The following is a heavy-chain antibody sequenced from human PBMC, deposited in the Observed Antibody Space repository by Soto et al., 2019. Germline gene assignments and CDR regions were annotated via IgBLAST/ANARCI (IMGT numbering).Heavy chain of an antibody. J-gene: IGHJ6*02. V-gene: IGHV1-69*13. CDR1: GGTFSSYA. CDR3: ARDIVLVPAAMRHYYGMDV. CDR2: VIPIFGTA. D-gene: IGHD2-2*01. Sequence: SVKVSCKASGGTFSSYAISWVRQAPGQGLEWMGGVIPIFGTANYAQKFQGRVTITADESTSTAYMELSSLRSEDTAVYYCARDIVLVPAAMRHYYGMDVWGQGTTVTVSS.